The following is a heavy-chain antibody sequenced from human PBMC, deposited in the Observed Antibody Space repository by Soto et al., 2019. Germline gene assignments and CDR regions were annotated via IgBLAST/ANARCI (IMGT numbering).Heavy chain of an antibody. CDR2: FIGNGGSS. J-gene: IGHJ5*02. D-gene: IGHD3-10*01. CDR3: AKEPYFGSEAYPIWFDP. CDR1: GFTFTSPA. V-gene: IGHV3-23*01. Sequence: QAGGSLRVSCAASGFTFTSPAMSWVRQSPGRGLEWVSSFIGNGGSSYYADYVKGRFVISRDHSHTSLHLQMNSLRAEDTAVYYCAKEPYFGSEAYPIWFDPWGQGALVTVSS.